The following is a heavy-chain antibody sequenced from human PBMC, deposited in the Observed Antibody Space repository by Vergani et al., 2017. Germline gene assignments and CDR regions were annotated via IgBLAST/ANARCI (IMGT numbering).Heavy chain of an antibody. J-gene: IGHJ3*02. CDR3: ARDLLADYGDYAIPSGAFEI. CDR2: ITNGGGAK. CDR1: GFFFSDYH. Sequence: QVQLVESGGGLVKPGGSLRLSCTASGFFFSDYHMSWVRQAPGKGLEWVSYITNGGGAKYYADSVKGRFTISRDNAKNSLFLQMNSLRAEDTAVYYCARDLLADYGDYAIPSGAFEIWGQGTMVTVSS. D-gene: IGHD4-17*01. V-gene: IGHV3-11*01.